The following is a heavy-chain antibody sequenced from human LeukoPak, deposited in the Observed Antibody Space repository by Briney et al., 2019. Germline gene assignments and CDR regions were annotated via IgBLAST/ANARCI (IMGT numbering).Heavy chain of an antibody. CDR1: GGTFSSYA. J-gene: IGHJ4*02. D-gene: IGHD5-18*01. CDR3: AKDPRDHSYGWSWRYSDY. CDR2: IIPIFGTA. Sequence: SVKVSCKASGGTFSSYAISWVRQAPGQGLEWMGGIIPIFGTANYAQKFQGRVTITADESTSTAYMELSSLRAEDTAVYYCAKDPRDHSYGWSWRYSDYWGQGTLVTVSS. V-gene: IGHV1-69*13.